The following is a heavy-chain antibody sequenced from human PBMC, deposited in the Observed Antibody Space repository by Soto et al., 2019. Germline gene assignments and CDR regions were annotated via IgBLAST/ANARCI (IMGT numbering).Heavy chain of an antibody. CDR2: IIPIFGTA. Sequence: ASVKVSCKASGGTFSSYAISWVRQAPGQGLEWMGGIIPIFGTANYAQKFQGRVTITADESTSTAYMELSSLRSEDTAVYYCARGAGSSSSAPPYYYYYGMDVWGQGTTVTVSS. CDR1: GGTFSSYA. CDR3: ARGAGSSSSAPPYYYYYGMDV. D-gene: IGHD6-6*01. V-gene: IGHV1-69*13. J-gene: IGHJ6*02.